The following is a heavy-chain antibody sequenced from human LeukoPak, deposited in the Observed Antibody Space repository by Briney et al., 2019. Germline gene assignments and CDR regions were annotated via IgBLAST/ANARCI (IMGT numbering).Heavy chain of an antibody. CDR2: INHSGST. D-gene: IGHD3-9*01. CDR3: ARGATYYDILTGYYYRYSYFDY. Sequence: SETLSLTCAVYGGSFSGYYWSWIRQPPGKGLEWIGEINHSGSTNYNPSLKSRVTISVDTSKNQFSLKLSFVTAADTAVYYCARGATYYDILTGYYYRYSYFDYWGQGTLVTVSS. V-gene: IGHV4-34*01. J-gene: IGHJ4*02. CDR1: GGSFSGYY.